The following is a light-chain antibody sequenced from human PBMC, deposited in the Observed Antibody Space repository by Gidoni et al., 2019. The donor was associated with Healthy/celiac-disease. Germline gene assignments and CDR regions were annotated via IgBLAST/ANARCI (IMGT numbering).Light chain of an antibody. V-gene: IGKV3-11*01. CDR1: QSVSSY. J-gene: IGKJ1*01. Sequence: EIVLTQSPATLSLSPGDRATLSCRASQSVSSYLAWYQQKPGQAPRLLIYVASNRATGIPARFRGSGSGTDFTLTISSLEPEDFAVYYCQQRSNWPWTFGQGTKVEIK. CDR2: VAS. CDR3: QQRSNWPWT.